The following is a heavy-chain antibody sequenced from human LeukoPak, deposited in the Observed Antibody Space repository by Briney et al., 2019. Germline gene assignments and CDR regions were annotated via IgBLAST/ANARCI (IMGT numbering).Heavy chain of an antibody. Sequence: SETLSLTCTVSGGSISSYYWSWIRQPPGKGLEWIGYIYYSGSTNYNPSLKSRVTISVDTSKNQFSLKLSSVTAADTAVYYCARGGGSWNYWGQGTLVTVSS. CDR1: GGSISSYY. CDR3: ARGGGSWNY. CDR2: IYYSGST. D-gene: IGHD2-15*01. V-gene: IGHV4-59*01. J-gene: IGHJ4*02.